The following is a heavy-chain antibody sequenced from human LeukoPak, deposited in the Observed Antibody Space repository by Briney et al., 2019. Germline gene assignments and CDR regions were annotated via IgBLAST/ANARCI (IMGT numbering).Heavy chain of an antibody. Sequence: GESLKISCKGSGYSFTNYWIGWVRQMPGKGLEWMGIISPDGSDTRYSPSFQGQVTISADKSITTAYLQWSSLKASDTAMYYCARLTGDYWYFDLWGRGTLVTVSS. CDR3: ARLTGDYWYFDL. V-gene: IGHV5-51*01. D-gene: IGHD7-27*01. CDR1: GYSFTNYW. J-gene: IGHJ2*01. CDR2: ISPDGSDT.